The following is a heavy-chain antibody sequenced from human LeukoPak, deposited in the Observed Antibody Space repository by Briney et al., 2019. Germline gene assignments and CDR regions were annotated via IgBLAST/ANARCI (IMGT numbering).Heavy chain of an antibody. CDR2: KYARGSS. D-gene: IGHD2-15*01. CDR3: ARGRYCSADICTGGDSFDI. Sequence: SETLSLTCTVSGGSISNYYWSWIRQPAGKGLEWIGRKYARGSSNYNPPVQSRVTMSVDTSKNQFSLKLRSVTAADTAVYFCARGRYCSADICTGGDSFDIWGQGTMVSVSP. CDR1: GGSISNYY. V-gene: IGHV4-4*07. J-gene: IGHJ3*02.